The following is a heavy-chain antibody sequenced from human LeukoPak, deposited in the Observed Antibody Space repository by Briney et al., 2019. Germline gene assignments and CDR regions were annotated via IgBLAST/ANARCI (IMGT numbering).Heavy chain of an antibody. CDR3: ARIWKRYFSY. D-gene: IGHD1-1*01. V-gene: IGHV5-51*01. CDR1: EYNFTNYW. CDR2: IYPGDSDT. Sequence: KDGESLKISCKGSEYNFTNYWIGWVRQMPGKGLEWMGIIYPGDSDTRYSPSFQGQVTISADKSISTAYLQWSSLKASDSAIYYCARIWKRYFSYWGQGTLFIVSS. J-gene: IGHJ4*02.